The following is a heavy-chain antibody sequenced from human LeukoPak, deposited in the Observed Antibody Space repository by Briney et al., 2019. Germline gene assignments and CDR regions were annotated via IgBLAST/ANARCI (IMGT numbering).Heavy chain of an antibody. CDR2: IYSGGST. J-gene: IGHJ4*02. D-gene: IGHD3-10*01. V-gene: IGHV3-53*01. CDR1: GFTVSSNY. Sequence: GGSLRLSCAASGFTVSSNYMSWVRQDPGKGLKWVSVIYSGGSTYYADSVKGRFTISRDNSKNTVYLQMNSLRAEDTAVYYCARDLWFGEPYWGQGTLVTVSS. CDR3: ARDLWFGEPY.